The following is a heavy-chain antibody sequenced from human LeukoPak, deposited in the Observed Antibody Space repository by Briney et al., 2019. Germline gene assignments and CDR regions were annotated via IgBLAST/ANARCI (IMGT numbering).Heavy chain of an antibody. CDR2: THHSGGI. J-gene: IGHJ6*03. CDR3: ARHYYYYMDV. V-gene: IGHV4-4*02. CDR1: GGSTTNDNW. Sequence: SETLSLTCAASGGSTTNDNWWGWVRQPPGKGLEWIGETHHSGGINYNSSLKSRLTISVDKSKDQFSLTLSSVTAADTAVYYCARHYYYYMDVWGKGTTVTVSS.